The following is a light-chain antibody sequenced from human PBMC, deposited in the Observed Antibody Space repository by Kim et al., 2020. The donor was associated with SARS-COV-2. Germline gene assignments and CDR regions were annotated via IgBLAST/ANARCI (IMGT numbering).Light chain of an antibody. V-gene: IGKV3-15*01. CDR3: QQYDKWPRT. CDR1: QSVRSN. CDR2: AAS. Sequence: VSPGKRATLSCPASQSVRSNLAWYQQKPGQAPRLLISAASTRATGIPVRFSGGGSGTDFTLTISSLQSEDFAVYYCQQYDKWPRTFGQGPKVDIK. J-gene: IGKJ1*01.